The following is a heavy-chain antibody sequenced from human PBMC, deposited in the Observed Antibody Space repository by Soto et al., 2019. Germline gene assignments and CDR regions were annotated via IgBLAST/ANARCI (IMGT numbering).Heavy chain of an antibody. Sequence: QVQLVESGGGVVQPGRSLRLSCAASGFTFSSYGMHWVRQAPGKGLEWVAVIWYDGSNKYYADSVKGRFTISRDNSKNTLYLQMNSLRAEDTAVYYCARDLGVVVTDIPIFDYWGQGTLVTVSS. J-gene: IGHJ4*02. CDR1: GFTFSSYG. CDR2: IWYDGSNK. D-gene: IGHD2-21*02. V-gene: IGHV3-33*01. CDR3: ARDLGVVVTDIPIFDY.